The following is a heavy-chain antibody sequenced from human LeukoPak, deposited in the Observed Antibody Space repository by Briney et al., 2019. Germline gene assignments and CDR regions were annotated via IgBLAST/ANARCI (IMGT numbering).Heavy chain of an antibody. Sequence: SETLSLTCTVSGGSIRSSYWSWFRQPPGKGLEWIGYLFYNGNTNYNSSLKSRVTISVDTSKNQFSLKLNSLTAADTAVYFCARDQGWGDWYFDLWGRGTLVTVSS. CDR3: ARDQGWGDWYFDL. V-gene: IGHV4-59*01. J-gene: IGHJ2*01. CDR2: LFYNGNT. CDR1: GGSIRSSY. D-gene: IGHD3-10*01.